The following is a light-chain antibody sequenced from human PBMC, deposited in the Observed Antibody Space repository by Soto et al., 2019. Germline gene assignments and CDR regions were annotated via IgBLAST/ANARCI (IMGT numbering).Light chain of an antibody. V-gene: IGLV2-14*01. CDR2: DVS. Sequence: QSALTQPASVSGSPGQSIAISCTGTSSDVGSYTYVSWYQQHPGKAPKLMIFDVSNRPSGVSDRFSGSKSGNTASLTISGLQADDEADYYCSSYTISSTYVLGTGTKVTVL. J-gene: IGLJ1*01. CDR3: SSYTISSTYV. CDR1: SSDVGSYTY.